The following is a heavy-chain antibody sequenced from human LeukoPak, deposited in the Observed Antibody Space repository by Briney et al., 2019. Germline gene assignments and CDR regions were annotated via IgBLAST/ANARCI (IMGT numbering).Heavy chain of an antibody. V-gene: IGHV4-59*12. CDR3: ARQGVGHIFDLYSFDY. D-gene: IGHD2-8*01. J-gene: IGHJ4*02. CDR1: GGSISSYY. Sequence: SETLSLTRTVSGGSISSYYWTWIRQPPGKGLEWIGHINYSGSTNYNPSLKSRVTISVDTSKNQFSLKLSSATAADTAVYYCARQGVGHIFDLYSFDYWGQGTLVTVSS. CDR2: INYSGST.